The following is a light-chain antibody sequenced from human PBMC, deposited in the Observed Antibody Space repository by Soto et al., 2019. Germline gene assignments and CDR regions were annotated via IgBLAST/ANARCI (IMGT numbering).Light chain of an antibody. J-gene: IGKJ4*01. V-gene: IGKV3-15*01. CDR1: RNINRK. CDR2: GAS. CDR3: QQYYDYPPLI. Sequence: EIVMTQSPATLSVSPGERATLSCRASRNINRKLAWYQQKPGQAPRLLISGASTRATGIPARFSGSGSGTEFPLTISSLQSEDFAVYYCQQYYDYPPLIFGGGTKGEIK.